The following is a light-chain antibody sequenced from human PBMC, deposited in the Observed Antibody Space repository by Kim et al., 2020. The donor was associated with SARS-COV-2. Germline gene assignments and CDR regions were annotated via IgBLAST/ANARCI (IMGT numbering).Light chain of an antibody. J-gene: IGLJ3*02. V-gene: IGLV2-11*01. CDR1: SSDVGAYKH. CDR2: DVS. CDR3: CAHAGNYAWV. Sequence: QSALTQPRSVSGSPGQSVTISCTGTSSDVGAYKHVSWYQQHPGEVPKVIIFDVSEGPSGVPNRFSGSKSGNTASLTISGLQAEDEADYHCCAHAGNYAWVFGGGTKLTVL.